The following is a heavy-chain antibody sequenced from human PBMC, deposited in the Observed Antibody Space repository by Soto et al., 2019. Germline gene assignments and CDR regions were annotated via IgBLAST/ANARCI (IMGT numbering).Heavy chain of an antibody. Sequence: QVQLVQSGAEVRRTGSSVKVSCKASGGSFSYYAFSWVRQGPGQGLEWMGGIIPLFGTTKYAQTFQGRVTITADESTKIVYMELSSLRSEDTAVYYCGRSGEAYYDVLTGYYKGSWFDPWGQGTLVTVSS. CDR3: GRSGEAYYDVLTGYYKGSWFDP. D-gene: IGHD3-9*01. J-gene: IGHJ5*02. V-gene: IGHV1-69*01. CDR1: GGSFSYYA. CDR2: IIPLFGTT.